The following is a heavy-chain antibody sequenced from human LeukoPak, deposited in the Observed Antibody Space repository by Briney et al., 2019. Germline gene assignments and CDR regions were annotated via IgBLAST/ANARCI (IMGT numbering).Heavy chain of an antibody. J-gene: IGHJ1*01. CDR3: ARDRRDYYDSSGYYAPFQH. D-gene: IGHD3-22*01. CDR2: IIPILGIA. V-gene: IGHV1-69*04. Sequence: SVKVSCKASGGTFSSYAISWVRRAPGQGLEWMGRIIPILGIANYAQKFQGRVTITADKSTSTAYMELSSLRSEDTAVYYCARDRRDYYDSSGYYAPFQHWGQGTLVTVSS. CDR1: GGTFSSYA.